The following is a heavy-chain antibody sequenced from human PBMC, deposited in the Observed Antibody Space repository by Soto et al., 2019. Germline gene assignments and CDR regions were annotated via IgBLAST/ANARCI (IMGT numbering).Heavy chain of an antibody. D-gene: IGHD2-8*01. CDR3: AILTNGEFHFDY. J-gene: IGHJ4*02. V-gene: IGHV4-39*01. CDR1: GFSISSSSYY. CDR2: IYYSGST. Sequence: SETLSLTCTFSGFSISSSSYYLGWIRQPPGKGLEWIGSIYYSGSTYYNPSLKSRVTISVDTSKNQFSLKLSSVTAADTAVYYCAILTNGEFHFDYWGQGTLVTSPQ.